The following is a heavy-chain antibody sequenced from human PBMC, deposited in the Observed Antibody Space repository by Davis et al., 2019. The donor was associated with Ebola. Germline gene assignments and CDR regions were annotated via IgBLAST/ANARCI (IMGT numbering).Heavy chain of an antibody. D-gene: IGHD1-1*01. CDR3: ARVNETYGMDV. J-gene: IGHJ6*04. V-gene: IGHV3-30*03. CDR2: ISYDGSNK. Sequence: GESLKISCAASGFTFSSYGMHWVRQAPGKGLEWVAVISYDGSNKYYADSVKGRFTISRDNSKNTLYLQMNSLRAEDTAVYYCARVNETYGMDVWGKGTTVTVSS. CDR1: GFTFSSYG.